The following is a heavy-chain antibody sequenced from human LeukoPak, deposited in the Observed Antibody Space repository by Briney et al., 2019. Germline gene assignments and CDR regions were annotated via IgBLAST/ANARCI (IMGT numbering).Heavy chain of an antibody. CDR2: IRYDGSNK. J-gene: IGHJ4*02. CDR3: AKDLESYDSSRHYFDY. CDR1: GFTFSSYE. D-gene: IGHD3-22*01. V-gene: IGHV3-30*02. Sequence: GGSLRLSCAASGFTFSSYEMNWVRQAPGKGLEWVAFIRYDGSNKDYADSVKGRFTISRDNSRNTLYLQMNSLRTEDTALYYCAKDLESYDSSRHYFDYWGQGTLVTVSS.